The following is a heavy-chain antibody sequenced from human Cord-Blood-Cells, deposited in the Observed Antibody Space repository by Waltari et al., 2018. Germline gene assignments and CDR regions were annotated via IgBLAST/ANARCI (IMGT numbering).Heavy chain of an antibody. V-gene: IGHV3-7*01. CDR3: ARVPNWGSMYYFDY. CDR2: IKQDGSEK. D-gene: IGHD7-27*01. J-gene: IGHJ4*02. CDR1: GFTFSSYW. Sequence: EVQLVESGGGLVQPGGSLRLSCAASGFTFSSYWMSWVRQAPGKGLEWVANIKQDGSEKYYVDSVKGRFTISRDNAKNSLYLQMNSLRAEDTAVYYCARVPNWGSMYYFDYWGQGTLVTVSS.